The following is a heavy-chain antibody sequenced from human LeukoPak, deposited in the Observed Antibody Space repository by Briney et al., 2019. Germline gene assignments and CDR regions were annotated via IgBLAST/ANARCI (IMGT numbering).Heavy chain of an antibody. CDR3: ARDLAYCGGECYSGDAFDI. V-gene: IGHV3-53*05. D-gene: IGHD2-21*01. Sequence: GGSLRLSCAASGFTVSSNYMSWVRQAPGKGLEWVSVIYSGGSTYYADSVKGRFTISRDNSKNTLYLQMNSLRPEDTDVYYCARDLAYCGGECYSGDAFDIWGQGTMVIVSS. CDR2: IYSGGST. J-gene: IGHJ3*02. CDR1: GFTVSSNY.